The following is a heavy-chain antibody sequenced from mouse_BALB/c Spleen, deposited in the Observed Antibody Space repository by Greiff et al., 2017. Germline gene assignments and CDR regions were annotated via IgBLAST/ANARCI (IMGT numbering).Heavy chain of an antibody. Sequence: EVQGVESGGGLVQPGGSLKLSCAASGFTFSSYGMSWVRQTPDKRLELVATINSNGGSTYYPDSVKGRFTISRDNAKNTLYLQMSSLKSEDTAMYYCARSIYDGYYGFAYWGQGTLVTVSA. V-gene: IGHV5-6-3*01. J-gene: IGHJ3*01. CDR2: INSNGGST. D-gene: IGHD2-3*01. CDR1: GFTFSSYG. CDR3: ARSIYDGYYGFAY.